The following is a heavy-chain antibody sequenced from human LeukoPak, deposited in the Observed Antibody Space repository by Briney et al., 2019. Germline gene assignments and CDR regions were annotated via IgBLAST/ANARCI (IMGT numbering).Heavy chain of an antibody. D-gene: IGHD4-23*01. Sequence: GGSLRLSCAASGFTFSSYEMNWVRQAPGKGLEWVSCISSSGSTIYYADSVKGRFTISRDNAKNSLYLQMNSLRAEDTAVYYCARDRGTYGGNARPYYYYGMDVWGQGTTVTVSS. CDR1: GFTFSSYE. CDR2: ISSSGSTI. J-gene: IGHJ6*02. V-gene: IGHV3-48*03. CDR3: ARDRGTYGGNARPYYYYGMDV.